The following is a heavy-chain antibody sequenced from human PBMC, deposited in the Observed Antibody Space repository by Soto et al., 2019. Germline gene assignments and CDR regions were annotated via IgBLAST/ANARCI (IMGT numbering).Heavy chain of an antibody. CDR3: AAFVVPASRNTGFDF. V-gene: IGHV4-39*01. CDR1: GVSIKTNDYY. J-gene: IGHJ4*02. CDR2: IFYGGST. D-gene: IGHD2-15*01. Sequence: SETLSLTCIVSGVSIKTNDYYWGWVRQPPGKGLEGIGNIFYGGSTFYNPSLRTRLSISVDQSKNQFSLRLNSVTAADTAVYYCAAFVVPASRNTGFDFWGQGTLVTVSS.